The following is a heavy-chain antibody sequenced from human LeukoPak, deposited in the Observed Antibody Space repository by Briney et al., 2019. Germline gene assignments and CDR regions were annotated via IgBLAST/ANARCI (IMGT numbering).Heavy chain of an antibody. D-gene: IGHD3-22*01. J-gene: IGHJ3*01. Sequence: PSETLSLTCSGSNYSISNSLYWTWIRQPPGKGLEWIGFIYYTGRTRYNPSLQSRVMILADTSKNGFSLKMASVTAADTAVYYCARLLDYDSSGDPDTFDVWGQGIMVTVSS. CDR1: NYSISNSLY. CDR3: ARLLDYDSSGDPDTFDV. V-gene: IGHV4-59*11. CDR2: IYYTGRT.